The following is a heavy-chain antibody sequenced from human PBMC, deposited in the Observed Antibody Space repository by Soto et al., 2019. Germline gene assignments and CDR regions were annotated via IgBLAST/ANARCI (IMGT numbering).Heavy chain of an antibody. J-gene: IGHJ4*02. V-gene: IGHV3-74*01. D-gene: IGHD1-1*01. CDR2: IGPDGTTT. CDR1: GFTFSSHW. CDR3: ARDNNWSYDY. Sequence: GGSLRLSCAASGFTFSSHWMHWVRQAPGKGLVWVSHIGPDGTTTRDADSVQGRFTISRDNARNTLYLQMDSLRDEDTAVYYCARDNNWSYDYWGQGIQVTVSS.